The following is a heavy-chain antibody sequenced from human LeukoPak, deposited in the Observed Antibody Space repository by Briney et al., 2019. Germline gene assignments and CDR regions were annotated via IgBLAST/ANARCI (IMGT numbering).Heavy chain of an antibody. J-gene: IGHJ4*02. CDR1: GFTFGSYA. D-gene: IGHD6-13*01. Sequence: GGSLRLSCTASGFTFGSYAMSWVRQAPGKGLEWVSDISGSGGRIYYADSVKGRFTISRDNSKNTLYLQMNSLRAEDTAVYYCAKEGRSSWYFHEVDYWGQGTLVAVSS. V-gene: IGHV3-23*01. CDR3: AKEGRSSWYFHEVDY. CDR2: ISGSGGRI.